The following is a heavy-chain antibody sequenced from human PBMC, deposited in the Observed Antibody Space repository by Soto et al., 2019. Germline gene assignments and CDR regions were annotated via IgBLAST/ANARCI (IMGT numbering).Heavy chain of an antibody. V-gene: IGHV5-51*01. J-gene: IGHJ4*02. Sequence: GESLKISCKGSGYSFTSYWIGWVRQMPGKGLEWMGIIYPGDSDTRYSPSFQGQVTISADKSISTAYLQWSSLKASDTAMYYCATSLGYCISTSCHFDYWGQGTLVTVSS. D-gene: IGHD2-2*01. CDR2: IYPGDSDT. CDR3: ATSLGYCISTSCHFDY. CDR1: GYSFTSYW.